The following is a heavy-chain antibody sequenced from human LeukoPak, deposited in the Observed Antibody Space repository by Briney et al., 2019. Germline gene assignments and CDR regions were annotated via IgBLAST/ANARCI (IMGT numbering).Heavy chain of an antibody. CDR1: GFTFSSYA. J-gene: IGHJ6*03. V-gene: IGHV3-23*01. CDR2: ISGSGGST. Sequence: GGSLRLSCAASGFTFSSYAMSWVRQAPGKGLEWVSAISGSGGSTYYADSVKGRFTISRDNSKNTLYLQMNSPRAEDTAVYYCAKDRDYYYYYMDVWGKGTTVTVSS. CDR3: AKDRDYYYYYMDV.